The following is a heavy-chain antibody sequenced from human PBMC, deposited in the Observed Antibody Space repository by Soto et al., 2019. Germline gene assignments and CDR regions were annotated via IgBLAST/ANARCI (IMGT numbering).Heavy chain of an antibody. CDR1: GDSVSSSDAA. CDR2: TYYRSKWYN. D-gene: IGHD6-19*01. J-gene: IGHJ4*02. V-gene: IGHV6-1*01. CDR3: ARGAYNSVWS. Sequence: QLQQSGPGLLKPSQTLSLTCAVSGDSVSSSDAAWNWIRQSPSRGLEWLGRTYYRSKWYNDYAVSGKSRITINPDTSNNQFSLQLNSVTPEDTAVYYCARGAYNSVWSWGQGTLVTVSS.